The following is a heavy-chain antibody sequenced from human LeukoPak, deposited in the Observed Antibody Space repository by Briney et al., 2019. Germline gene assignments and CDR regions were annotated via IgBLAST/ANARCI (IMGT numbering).Heavy chain of an antibody. Sequence: SETLSLTCTVSGGSISSSNYYWGWIRQPPGKGLEWIGSIYYSGSTYYNPSLKSRVTISVDTSKNQFSLKLSSVTAADTAVYYCARHGPKTSSWYKWFDPWGQGTLVTVSS. CDR1: GGSISSSNYY. V-gene: IGHV4-39*01. CDR3: ARHGPKTSSWYKWFDP. CDR2: IYYSGST. J-gene: IGHJ5*02. D-gene: IGHD6-13*01.